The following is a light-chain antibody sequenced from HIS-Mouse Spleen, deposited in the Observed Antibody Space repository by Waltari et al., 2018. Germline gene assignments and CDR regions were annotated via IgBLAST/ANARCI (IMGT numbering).Light chain of an antibody. CDR2: WAS. CDR1: QSVLYSSNNKNY. CDR3: QQYYSTPLT. V-gene: IGKV4-1*01. J-gene: IGKJ4*01. Sequence: DIVMTQSPYSLAASVSDSATISFKSSQSVLYSSNNKNYLAWYQQKPGQPPKLLIYWASTRESGVPDRFSGSGSGTDFTLTISSLQAEDVAVYYCQQYYSTPLTFGGGTKVEIK.